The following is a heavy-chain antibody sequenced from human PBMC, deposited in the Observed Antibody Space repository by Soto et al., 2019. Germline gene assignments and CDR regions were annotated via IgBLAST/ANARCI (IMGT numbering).Heavy chain of an antibody. D-gene: IGHD3-9*01. J-gene: IGHJ4*02. V-gene: IGHV3-23*01. CDR1: GFTFSSYA. CDR2: ISGSGGST. CDR3: AKLEYYDILTGSH. Sequence: LRLSCAASGFTFSSYAMSWVRQAPGKGLEWVSAISGSGGSTYYADSVKGRFTISRDNSKNTLYLQMNSLRAEDTAVYYCAKLEYYDILTGSHWGQGTLVTVSS.